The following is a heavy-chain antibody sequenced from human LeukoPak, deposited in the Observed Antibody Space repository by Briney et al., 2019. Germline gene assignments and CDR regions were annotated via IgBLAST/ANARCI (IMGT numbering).Heavy chain of an antibody. J-gene: IGHJ4*02. CDR3: AREGRLQTGVY. D-gene: IGHD4-11*01. Sequence: SVTLSLTCAVYGGSFSGYYWSWIRQPPGKGLEWIGEINHSGSTNYNPSLKSRVTISVDTSKNQFSLKLSSVTAVDTAVYYCAREGRLQTGVYWGQGTLVTVSS. CDR1: GGSFSGYY. V-gene: IGHV4-34*01. CDR2: INHSGST.